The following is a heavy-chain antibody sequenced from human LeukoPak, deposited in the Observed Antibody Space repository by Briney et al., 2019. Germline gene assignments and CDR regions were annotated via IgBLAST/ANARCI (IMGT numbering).Heavy chain of an antibody. CDR2: IIPIFGTA. Sequence: GASVKVSCKASGGTFSSYAISWERQAPGQGLEWMGGIIPIFGTANYAQKFQGRVTITADESTSTAYMELSSLRSEDTAVYYCASNTEAGRRYYYYGMDVWGQGTTVTVSS. V-gene: IGHV1-69*13. J-gene: IGHJ6*02. CDR3: ASNTEAGRRYYYYGMDV. D-gene: IGHD5-18*01. CDR1: GGTFSSYA.